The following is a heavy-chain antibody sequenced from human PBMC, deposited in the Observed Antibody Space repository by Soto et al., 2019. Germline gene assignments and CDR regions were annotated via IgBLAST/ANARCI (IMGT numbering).Heavy chain of an antibody. J-gene: IGHJ4*02. D-gene: IGHD3-3*01. V-gene: IGHV6-1*01. CDR1: GDSVSSNTAT. CDR3: VRGFGTSLDY. Sequence: QTLSLTCAISGDSVSSNTATWNWIRQSPSRGLEWLGRTYYRSKWYNDYSGRLTIKPDTSKNQFSLQLNSVTPEDTAVYYCVRGFGTSLDYWGQGTLVTVSS. CDR2: TYYRSKWYN.